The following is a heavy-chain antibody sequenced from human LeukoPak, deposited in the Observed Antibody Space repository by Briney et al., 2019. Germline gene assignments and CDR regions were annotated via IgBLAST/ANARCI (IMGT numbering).Heavy chain of an antibody. D-gene: IGHD2-21*01. V-gene: IGHV1-3*01. CDR2: IKAGNGDT. Sequence: ASVKVSCKASGYIFTKYVVQWVRQAPGQRPEWMGWIKAGNGDTKYSQIFQDRLTITRDTSASTVYMELSSLTSEDTALYYCARDDCGDTCYPGGYWGQGTLVTVSS. J-gene: IGHJ4*02. CDR1: GYIFTKYV. CDR3: ARDDCGDTCYPGGY.